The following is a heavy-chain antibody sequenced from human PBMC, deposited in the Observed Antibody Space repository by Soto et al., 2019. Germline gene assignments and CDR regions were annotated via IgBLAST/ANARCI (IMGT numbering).Heavy chain of an antibody. CDR2: ISYVGSNK. CDR3: AKDLGIAAAGTEGDY. Sequence: QVQLVESGGGVVQPGRSLRLSCAASGFTFSSYGMHWVRQAPGKGLEWVAVISYVGSNKYYADSVKGRFTISRDNSKNTLYLQMNSLRAEDTAVYYCAKDLGIAAAGTEGDYWGQGTLVTVSS. D-gene: IGHD6-13*01. CDR1: GFTFSSYG. V-gene: IGHV3-30*18. J-gene: IGHJ4*02.